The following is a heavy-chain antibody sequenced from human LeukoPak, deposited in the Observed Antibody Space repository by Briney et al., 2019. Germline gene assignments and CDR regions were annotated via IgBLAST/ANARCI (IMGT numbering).Heavy chain of an antibody. D-gene: IGHD3-3*01. J-gene: IGHJ4*02. V-gene: IGHV3-21*01. CDR3: ARDLETYSFDY. CDR2: ISSSSSYI. CDR1: GFTFSSHS. Sequence: GGSLRLSCAASGFTFSSHSMNWVRQAPGKGLEWVSSISSSSSYIYYADSVKGRFTISRDNAKNSLYLQINSLRAEDTAVYYCARDLETYSFDYWGQGTLVTVSS.